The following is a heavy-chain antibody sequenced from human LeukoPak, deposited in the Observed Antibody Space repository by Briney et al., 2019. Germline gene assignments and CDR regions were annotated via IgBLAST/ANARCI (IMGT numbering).Heavy chain of an antibody. Sequence: QPGGSLRLSCAASGFIFTNYVMTWVRQAPGKGLEWVSGIYASGASTYYADSVKGRFSISRDNSKNTVYLQMNNLRADDTAVYYCAKDRYSSGIDSWGQGTLVTVSS. D-gene: IGHD3-22*01. CDR2: IYASGAST. CDR1: GFIFTNYV. CDR3: AKDRYSSGIDS. J-gene: IGHJ4*02. V-gene: IGHV3-23*01.